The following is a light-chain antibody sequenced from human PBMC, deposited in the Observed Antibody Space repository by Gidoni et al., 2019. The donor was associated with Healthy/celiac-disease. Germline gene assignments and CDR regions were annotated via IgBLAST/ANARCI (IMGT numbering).Light chain of an antibody. V-gene: IGLV1-40*01. Sequence: QSVLTQPPSVSGAPGQRVTISCTGSSPNIGAGYDVHWYQQLPGTAPKLLIYGDSNRPSGVPDRFSGSKSGTSASLAITGLQAEDEADYYCQSYDSSLKVFGGVTKLTVL. CDR2: GDS. CDR3: QSYDSSLKV. J-gene: IGLJ3*02. CDR1: SPNIGAGYD.